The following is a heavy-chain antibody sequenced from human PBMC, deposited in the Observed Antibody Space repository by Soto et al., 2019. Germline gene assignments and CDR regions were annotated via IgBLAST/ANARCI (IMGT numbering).Heavy chain of an antibody. CDR3: ASTLRYFDWFPGDYYYYDMDV. Sequence: QVQLVQSGAEVKKPGSSVKVSCKASGGTFSSYTISWLRQAPGQGLEWMGRIIPILGIANYAQKFQGRVTITADNSTSTAYMELSSLRSEDTAVYYCASTLRYFDWFPGDYYYYDMDVWGKGTTVTVSS. D-gene: IGHD3-9*01. J-gene: IGHJ6*03. CDR1: GGTFSSYT. V-gene: IGHV1-69*02. CDR2: IIPILGIA.